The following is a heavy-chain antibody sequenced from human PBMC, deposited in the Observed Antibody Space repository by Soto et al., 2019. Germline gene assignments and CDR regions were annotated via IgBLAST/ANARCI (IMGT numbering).Heavy chain of an antibody. CDR3: VRDGSGWYLKPLSPLDY. Sequence: SETLSLTCTVSGGSISNYYWNWIRQSPGKGLEWIGYIYSSGSTHYNPSLQNRVIISIDTSKNQVSLKVNSVTAADTAVYYCVRDGSGWYLKPLSPLDYWGQGTLVTVSS. CDR2: IYSSGST. J-gene: IGHJ4*02. CDR1: GGSISNYY. D-gene: IGHD6-19*01. V-gene: IGHV4-59*01.